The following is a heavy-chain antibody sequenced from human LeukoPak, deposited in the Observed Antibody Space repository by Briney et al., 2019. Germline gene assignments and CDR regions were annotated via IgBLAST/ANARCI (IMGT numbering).Heavy chain of an antibody. J-gene: IGHJ4*02. V-gene: IGHV3-53*01. CDR3: ARAKESYYDSSGYYFDY. D-gene: IGHD3-22*01. CDR2: IYSGGST. CDR1: GFTVSSNY. Sequence: GGSLRLSCAASGFTVSSNYMSWVRQAPGKGLEWVSVIYSGGSTYYADSVKGRFIISRDSSKNTLYLQMNSLRAEDTAVYYCARAKESYYDSSGYYFDYWGQGTLVTVSS.